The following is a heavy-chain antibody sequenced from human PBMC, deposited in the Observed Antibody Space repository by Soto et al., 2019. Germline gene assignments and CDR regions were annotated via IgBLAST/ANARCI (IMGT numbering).Heavy chain of an antibody. V-gene: IGHV1-69*01. J-gene: IGHJ4*02. CDR1: GGTFSSYA. Sequence: QVQLVQSGAEVKKPGSSVKVSCKASGGTFSSYAISWVRQAPGQGLEWMGGIIPIFGTANYGQKFQGRVTITADESTSTAYMELSSLRSEDTAVYYCTGATLSNGYFDYWGQGTLVTVSS. CDR3: TGATLSNGYFDY. CDR2: IIPIFGTA. D-gene: IGHD2-8*01.